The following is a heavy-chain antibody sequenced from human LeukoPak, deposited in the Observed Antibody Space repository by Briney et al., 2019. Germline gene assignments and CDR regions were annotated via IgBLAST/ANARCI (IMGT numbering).Heavy chain of an antibody. CDR2: IRSKAYGGTT. J-gene: IGHJ4*02. CDR3: SRDRGYSSR. V-gene: IGHV3-49*02. D-gene: IGHD6-13*01. Sequence: WIRQPPGKGLEWVGFIRSKAYGGTTEYAASVKGRFFISRDDSESIAHLQMNSLKIEDTAVYYCSRDRGYSSRWGQGTLVTVSS.